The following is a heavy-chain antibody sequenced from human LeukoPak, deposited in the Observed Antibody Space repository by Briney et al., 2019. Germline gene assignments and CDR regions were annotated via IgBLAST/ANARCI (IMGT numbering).Heavy chain of an antibody. J-gene: IGHJ4*02. V-gene: IGHV4-34*01. Sequence: PSETLSLTCSVYGGSFGGYYWSWIRQSPEKGLEWIAEINQSGNTNYNPSLKSRVTISVDTPKNQFSLKVTSVVAADTAAYYCATGPGGYYFDYWGQGTLVTVSS. CDR2: INQSGNT. CDR1: GGSFGGYY. CDR3: ATGPGGYYFDY. D-gene: IGHD3-3*01.